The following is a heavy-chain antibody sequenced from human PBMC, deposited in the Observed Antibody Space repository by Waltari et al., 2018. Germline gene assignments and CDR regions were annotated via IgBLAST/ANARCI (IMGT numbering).Heavy chain of an antibody. J-gene: IGHJ4*02. V-gene: IGHV3-7*01. CDR1: GLTFSDHW. D-gene: IGHD1-1*01. Sequence: DVQLVESGGGLVQPGGSLRLSCAASGLTFSDHWMSWVRQAPGTGLEWVANIRHDGGAKDYADSAKGRFTISRDNAKNSLFLQMNSLRAEDTAVYFCARVFNDNDAADYWGQGTLVIVSS. CDR3: ARVFNDNDAADY. CDR2: IRHDGGAK.